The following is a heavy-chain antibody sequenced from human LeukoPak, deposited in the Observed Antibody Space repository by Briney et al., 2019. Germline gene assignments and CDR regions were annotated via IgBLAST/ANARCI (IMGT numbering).Heavy chain of an antibody. V-gene: IGHV3-48*03. J-gene: IGHJ4*02. Sequence: PGGSLRLSCVASGFTFSSYEMNWVRQAPGKGLEWVSYISSSGFTMYYADSVEGRFTISRDNARNSLYLQMNSLRAEDTAVYYCARAIPVYDSSGYYPLDYWGQGTLVTVSS. CDR2: ISSSGFTM. CDR3: ARAIPVYDSSGYYPLDY. CDR1: GFTFSSYE. D-gene: IGHD3-22*01.